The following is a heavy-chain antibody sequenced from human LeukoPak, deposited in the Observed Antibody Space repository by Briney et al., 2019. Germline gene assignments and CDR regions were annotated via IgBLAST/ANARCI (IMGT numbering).Heavy chain of an antibody. CDR2: ISGSGGST. D-gene: IGHD3-22*01. CDR3: AKDFYDSSGYSRGSEAFDI. J-gene: IGHJ3*02. CDR1: GFTFSSYA. V-gene: IGHV3-23*01. Sequence: GGSLRLSCAASGFTFSSYAMSWVRQAPGKGLEGVSGISGSGGSTYYADSVKGRFTISRDNSKNTLYLQMNSLRAEDTAVYYCAKDFYDSSGYSRGSEAFDIWGQGTMVTVSS.